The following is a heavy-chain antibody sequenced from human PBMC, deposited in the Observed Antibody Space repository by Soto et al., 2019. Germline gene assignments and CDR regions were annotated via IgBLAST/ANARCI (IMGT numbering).Heavy chain of an antibody. CDR2: IIPILGIA. CDR1: GGTFSSYT. Sequence: QVQLVQSGAEVKKPGTSVKVSCKASGGTFSSYTISWVRQAPGQGLEWMGRIIPILGIANYAQKFQGRVTITADKTTSTAYMELSSLTSEDTSVYFCAAGGHGAFDIWGKGTMVSVSS. CDR3: AAGGHGAFDI. V-gene: IGHV1-69*02. J-gene: IGHJ3*02. D-gene: IGHD1-26*01.